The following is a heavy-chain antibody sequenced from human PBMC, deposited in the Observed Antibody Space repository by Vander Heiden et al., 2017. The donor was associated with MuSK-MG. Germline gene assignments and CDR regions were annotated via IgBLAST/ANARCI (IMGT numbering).Heavy chain of an antibody. D-gene: IGHD2-15*01. Sequence: QLPLQASGPGLGKPSETLSLTCTVSGRSISSRNYFRGWIRPPPGKGLEWIGSILYPGDTYYNPSIKSRVSISIDTSRNQCSLGLSSVTAADTAIYYCTRDRGGASQDYWGQGTLVTVSS. CDR2: ILYPGDT. V-gene: IGHV4-39*07. J-gene: IGHJ4*02. CDR1: GRSISSRNYF. CDR3: TRDRGGASQDY.